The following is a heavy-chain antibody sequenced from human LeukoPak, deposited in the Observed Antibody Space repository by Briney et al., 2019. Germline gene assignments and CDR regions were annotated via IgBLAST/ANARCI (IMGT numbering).Heavy chain of an antibody. Sequence: GGSLRLSCAISGLTFSSNWMHWVRQAPGKGLVWVSRINSDGSSTIYADSVKGRFTISRDNAKNTLYLQMNSLRAEDTAVYYCSTQRGGSPGDYWGQGALVTVSS. D-gene: IGHD6-25*01. J-gene: IGHJ4*02. CDR1: GLTFSSNW. V-gene: IGHV3-74*01. CDR3: STQRGGSPGDY. CDR2: INSDGSST.